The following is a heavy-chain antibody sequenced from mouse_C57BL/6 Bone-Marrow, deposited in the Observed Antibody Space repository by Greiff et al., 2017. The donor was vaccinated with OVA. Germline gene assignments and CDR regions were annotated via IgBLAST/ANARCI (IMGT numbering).Heavy chain of an antibody. CDR2: IDPSDSYT. D-gene: IGHD1-1*01. J-gene: IGHJ2*01. CDR1: GYTFTSYW. CDR3: ARNFYYYGSSYYFDY. V-gene: IGHV1-69*01. Sequence: VQLQQSGAELVMPGASVKLSCKASGYTFTSYWMHWVKQRPGQGLEWIGEIDPSDSYTNYNQKFKGKSTLTVDKSSSTAYMQLSSLTSEDSAVYYCARNFYYYGSSYYFDYWGQGTTLTVSS.